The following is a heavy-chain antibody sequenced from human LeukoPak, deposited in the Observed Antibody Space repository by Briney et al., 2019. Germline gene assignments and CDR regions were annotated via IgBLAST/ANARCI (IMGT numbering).Heavy chain of an antibody. CDR2: IYHSGST. CDR3: ASTRGLVVAASFDY. CDR1: GYSISSGYY. J-gene: IGHJ4*02. V-gene: IGHV4-38-2*02. Sequence: SETLSLTCTVSGYSISSGYYRGWIRQPPGKGLEWIGSIYHSGSTYYNPSLKRRVTISVDTSKNQFSLKLSSVTAADTAVYYCASTRGLVVAASFDYWGQGTLVTVSS. D-gene: IGHD2-15*01.